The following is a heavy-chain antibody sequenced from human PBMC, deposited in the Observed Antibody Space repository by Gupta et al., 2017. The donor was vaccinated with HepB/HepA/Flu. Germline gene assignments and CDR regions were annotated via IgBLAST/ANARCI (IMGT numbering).Heavy chain of an antibody. CDR2: INSDGSST. CDR3: ARDLVVVVPAAIFDP. V-gene: IGHV3-74*01. CDR1: GFTFSSYW. Sequence: EVQLVQSGGGLVQPGGSLRLSCAASGFTFSSYWMHWVRQAPGKGLVWVSRINSDGSSTSYADSVKGRFTISRDNAKNTLYLQMNSLRAEDTAVYYCARDLVVVVPAAIFDPWGQGTLVTVSS. D-gene: IGHD2-2*01. J-gene: IGHJ5*02.